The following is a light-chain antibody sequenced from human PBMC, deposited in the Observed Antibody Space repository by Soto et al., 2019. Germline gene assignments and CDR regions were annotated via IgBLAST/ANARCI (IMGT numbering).Light chain of an antibody. J-gene: IGKJ1*01. CDR2: KAS. Sequence: DIQMTQSPSSLSASVGDRVTITCRASQTISSLLAWYQQKPGKAPKLLIYKASSLESGVPPRFSGSGSGTEFTLTISSLRPDDFATYYCQQYNSYWTFGQGTKVDI. V-gene: IGKV1-5*03. CDR3: QQYNSYWT. CDR1: QTISSL.